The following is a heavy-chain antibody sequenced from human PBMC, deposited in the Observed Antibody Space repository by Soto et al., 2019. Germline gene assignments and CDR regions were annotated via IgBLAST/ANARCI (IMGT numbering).Heavy chain of an antibody. CDR1: GYTFTSYG. D-gene: IGHD3-22*01. CDR3: ARDYSYYDSSGYSTEAFEI. Sequence: GASVKVSCKASGYTFTSYGISWVRQAPGKGHEWMGWISAYNGYTHYAQKLHGRVTMTTDTSTSTAYLELRRLSSDDTAVYYCARDYSYYDSSGYSTEAFEIWDQGTMITASS. CDR2: ISAYNGYT. J-gene: IGHJ3*02. V-gene: IGHV1-18*01.